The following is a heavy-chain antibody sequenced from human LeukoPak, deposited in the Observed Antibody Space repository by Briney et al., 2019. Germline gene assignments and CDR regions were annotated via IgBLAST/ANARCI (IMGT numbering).Heavy chain of an antibody. CDR3: TRDRNRWVSDY. CDR2: ISGHDGST. CDR1: GYTFSTST. D-gene: IGHD4-23*01. J-gene: IGHJ4*02. V-gene: IGHV1-18*01. Sequence: ASVKVSCKASGYTFSTSTISWVRQAAGQGLEWMGWISGHDGSTNYAQTLQGRVTMTTDTSTSTAYMELKSLRSDDTAVYYCTRDRNRWVSDYWGQGTLVTVSS.